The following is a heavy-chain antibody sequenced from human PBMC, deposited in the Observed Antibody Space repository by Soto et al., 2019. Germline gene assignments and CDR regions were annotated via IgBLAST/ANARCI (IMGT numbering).Heavy chain of an antibody. CDR3: ARITMVRGVIIRRYYFDY. CDR1: GYIFTDYY. V-gene: IGHV1-8*02. J-gene: IGHJ4*02. D-gene: IGHD3-10*01. Sequence: GASVKVSCKASGYIFTDYYMHWVRQAPGQGLEWMGWMNPNSGNTGYAQKFQGRVTMTRNTSISTAYMELSSLRSEDTAVYYCARITMVRGVIIRRYYFDYWGQGTLVTVSS. CDR2: MNPNSGNT.